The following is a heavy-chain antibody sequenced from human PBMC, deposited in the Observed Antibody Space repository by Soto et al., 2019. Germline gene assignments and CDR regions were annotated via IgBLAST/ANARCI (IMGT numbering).Heavy chain of an antibody. CDR2: IHNSGST. Sequence: KASETLSLTCTVSGGSISSSDYYWSWIRQPPGKGLEWIGYIHNSGSTYYNPSPKSRVTISVDMSKNQFSLKVSSVTAADTAVYYCARDPITGRSYYDLDVWGQGTTVTVSS. D-gene: IGHD1-20*01. CDR1: GGSISSSDYY. V-gene: IGHV4-30-4*01. J-gene: IGHJ6*02. CDR3: ARDPITGRSYYDLDV.